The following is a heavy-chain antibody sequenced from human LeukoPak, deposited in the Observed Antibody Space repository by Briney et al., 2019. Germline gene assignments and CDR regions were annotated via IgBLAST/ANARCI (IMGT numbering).Heavy chain of an antibody. CDR1: GGSLSIYY. V-gene: IGHV4-59*01. J-gene: IGHJ4*02. CDR2: TYYSVST. CDR3: ASQDGLLRFDY. D-gene: IGHD2-15*01. Sequence: SETLSLTCTVSGGSLSIYYWSWIRQPPGKGLEWNGYTYYSVSTNYNTSLKSRVTISVDTSKNQFSRNLTSLTAADTAVYYCASQDGLLRFDYWGQGTLVTVSS.